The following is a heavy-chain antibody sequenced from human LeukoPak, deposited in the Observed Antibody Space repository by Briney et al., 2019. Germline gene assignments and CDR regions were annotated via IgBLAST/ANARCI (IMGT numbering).Heavy chain of an antibody. CDR1: GGTFSSYS. CDR2: IIPFLRTS. CDR3: ARGCSGGSCYSV. J-gene: IGHJ4*02. D-gene: IGHD2-15*01. V-gene: IGHV1-69*13. Sequence: SVKVSCKASGGTFSSYSISWVRQAPGQGLEWVGGIIPFLRTSNYAQNFQGRVTITADESTNTVYMDLSSLRSEDTAVYYCARGCSGGSCYSVWGQGTRVTVSS.